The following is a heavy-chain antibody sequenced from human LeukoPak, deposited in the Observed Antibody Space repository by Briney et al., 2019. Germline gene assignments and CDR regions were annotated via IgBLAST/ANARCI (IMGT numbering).Heavy chain of an antibody. CDR1: GGSISSSPYY. J-gene: IGHJ4*02. CDR3: ARHASVDGNWPRPLDY. CDR2: IYYSGST. D-gene: IGHD6-19*01. V-gene: IGHV4-39*01. Sequence: SETLSLTCTVSGGSISSSPYYWGWIRQPPGKGLEWIGNIYYSGSTYYNPSLKTRVTISVDTSKNQFSLKLTSVTAADTAVYYCARHASVDGNWPRPLDYWGQGSLVSVSS.